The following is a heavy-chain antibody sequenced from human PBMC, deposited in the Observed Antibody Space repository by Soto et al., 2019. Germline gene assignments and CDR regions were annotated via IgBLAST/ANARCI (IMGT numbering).Heavy chain of an antibody. CDR3: AKVSSSWYAGFFDL. J-gene: IGHJ4*02. Sequence: PGGSLRLSCTASGFTFSSHAMTWVRQAPGKGLEWVSGLSGSGDSKYYADSVKGRFTISRDNSMNTLYLQMKTLRAEDTAVYYCAKVSSSWYAGFFDLWGQG. V-gene: IGHV3-23*01. D-gene: IGHD6-13*01. CDR1: GFTFSSHA. CDR2: LSGSGDSK.